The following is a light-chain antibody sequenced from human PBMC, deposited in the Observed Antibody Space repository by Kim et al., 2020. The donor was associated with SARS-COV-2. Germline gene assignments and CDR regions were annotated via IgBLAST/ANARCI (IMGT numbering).Light chain of an antibody. CDR2: EVS. J-gene: IGLJ2*01. V-gene: IGLV2-8*01. CDR3: SSYAGSTTVV. CDR1: SSDVGGYNY. Sequence: GQSVTISCTGTSSDVGGYNYVSWYQQFPGKAPKFIIYEVSKRPSGVPDRFSGSKSGNTASLTVSGLQPEDEADYYCSSYAGSTTVVFGGGTKVTVL.